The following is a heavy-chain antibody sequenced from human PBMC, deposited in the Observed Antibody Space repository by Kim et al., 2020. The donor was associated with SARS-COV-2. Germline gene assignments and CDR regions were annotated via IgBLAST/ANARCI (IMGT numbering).Heavy chain of an antibody. V-gene: IGHV3-30*04. Sequence: GGSLRLSCAASGFTLGSYAMHWVRQSPGKGLEWVAIISFDGSDIHYADSVKDRFIVSRDNSKNTLYLQMNKLRVEDTAVYYCAREVDPGMERRDDAFGIWGEGTVHSVS. J-gene: IGHJ3*02. CDR2: ISFDGSDI. D-gene: IGHD1-1*01. CDR3: AREVDPGMERRDDAFGI. CDR1: GFTLGSYA.